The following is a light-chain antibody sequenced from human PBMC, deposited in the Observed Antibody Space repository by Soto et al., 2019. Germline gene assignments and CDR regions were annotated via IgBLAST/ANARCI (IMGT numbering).Light chain of an antibody. V-gene: IGKV3-20*01. Sequence: EIVLTQSPGTLSLSPGKRATLSCRASQSISSSYLAWYQQRPGQAPRPLIYGASSRATGIPDRFSGSGSGTGFTLTISRLEPEDVALYYCQDYGSSSWTVGQGTKVEIK. CDR3: QDYGSSSWT. CDR1: QSISSSY. J-gene: IGKJ1*01. CDR2: GAS.